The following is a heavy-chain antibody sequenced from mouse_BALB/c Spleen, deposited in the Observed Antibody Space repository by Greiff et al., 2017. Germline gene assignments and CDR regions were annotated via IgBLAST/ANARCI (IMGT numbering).Heavy chain of an antibody. V-gene: IGHV1-55*01. Sequence: QVQLKQPGAELVKPGTSVKLSCKASGYNFTSYWINWVKLRPGQGLEWIGDIYPGSGSTNYNEKFKSKATLTVDTSSSTAYMQLSSLASEDSALYYCASAFSLDYWGQGTTLTVSS. CDR2: IYPGSGST. J-gene: IGHJ2*01. CDR3: ASAFSLDY. CDR1: GYNFTSYW.